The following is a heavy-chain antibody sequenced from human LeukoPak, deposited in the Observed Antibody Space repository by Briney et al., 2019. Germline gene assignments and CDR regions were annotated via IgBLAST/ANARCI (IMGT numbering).Heavy chain of an antibody. Sequence: GASVKVSCKASGYTFTSYYMHWVRQAPGQGLEWMGWINPNSGGTNYAQKFQGRVTMTRDTSISTAYMELSRLRSDDTAVYYCARSFTVVTPWILGYWGQGTLVTVSS. CDR3: ARSFTVVTPWILGY. CDR2: INPNSGGT. J-gene: IGHJ4*02. V-gene: IGHV1-2*02. D-gene: IGHD4-23*01. CDR1: GYTFTSYY.